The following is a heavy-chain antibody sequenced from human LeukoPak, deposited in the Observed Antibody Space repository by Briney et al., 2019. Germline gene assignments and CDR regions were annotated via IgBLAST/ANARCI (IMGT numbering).Heavy chain of an antibody. Sequence: SGGSLRLSCAASQFSISYDWMHWVRQAPGKGLEWVASIKEDGRDINYLDSVKGRFSISRDNAKNSLYLEMNTLRAEDAAVYYCVRGSGWFFGLWGQGSLVTVSS. D-gene: IGHD6-19*01. CDR3: VRGSGWFFGL. J-gene: IGHJ4*02. CDR2: IKEDGRDI. V-gene: IGHV3-7*01. CDR1: QFSISYDW.